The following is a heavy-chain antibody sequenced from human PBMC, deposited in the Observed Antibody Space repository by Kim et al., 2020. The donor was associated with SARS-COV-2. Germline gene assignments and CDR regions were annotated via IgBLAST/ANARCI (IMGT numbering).Heavy chain of an antibody. Sequence: GGSLRLSCAASGFTFSSYAMSWVRQAPGKGLEWVSAISGSGGSTYYADSVKGRFTISRDNSKNTLYLQMNSLRAEDTAVYYCAKDVVTVLLWFGELSAFDYWGQGTLVTVSS. CDR3: AKDVVTVLLWFGELSAFDY. D-gene: IGHD3-10*01. V-gene: IGHV3-23*01. J-gene: IGHJ4*02. CDR1: GFTFSSYA. CDR2: ISGSGGST.